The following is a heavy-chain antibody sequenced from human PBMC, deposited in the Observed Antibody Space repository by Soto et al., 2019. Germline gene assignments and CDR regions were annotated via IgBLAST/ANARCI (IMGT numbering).Heavy chain of an antibody. CDR2: IWYDGSNK. J-gene: IGHJ6*02. V-gene: IGHV3-33*01. CDR1: GFTFSSYG. CDR3: ARDRRAVAGTPYYYGMDV. Sequence: QVQLVESGGGVVQPGRSLRLSCAASGFTFSSYGMHWVRQAPGKGLEWVAVIWYDGSNKYYADSVKGRFTISRDNSKNALYLQMNSRRAEDTAVYYCARDRRAVAGTPYYYGMDVWGQGTTVTVSS. D-gene: IGHD6-19*01.